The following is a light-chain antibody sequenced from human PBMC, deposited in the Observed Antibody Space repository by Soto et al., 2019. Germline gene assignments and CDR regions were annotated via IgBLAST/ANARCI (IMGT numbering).Light chain of an antibody. CDR3: QQYGISPPNT. V-gene: IGKV3-20*01. Sequence: EIVLMQSPGTLSLSQGKRATLSCRASQSVGSTYLAWYQQKPGQAPRLLIYAASSRATGVPERFSGSGSGTDFTLTISRLEPEDFAVYYCQQYGISPPNTFGQGTRLEIK. CDR2: AAS. CDR1: QSVGSTY. J-gene: IGKJ5*01.